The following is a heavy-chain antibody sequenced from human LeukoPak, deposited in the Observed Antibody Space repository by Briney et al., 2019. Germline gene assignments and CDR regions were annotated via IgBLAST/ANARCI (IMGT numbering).Heavy chain of an antibody. J-gene: IGHJ4*02. CDR3: ARDLGNIAVAATHFDY. CDR2: IKQDGSEK. CDR1: VFTFSSYW. D-gene: IGHD6-19*01. V-gene: IGHV3-7*01. Sequence: GGSLRLSCAASVFTFSSYWMSWVRQAPGKGLEWVANIKQDGSEKYYVDSVKGRFTISRDNAKNSLYLQMNSLRAEDTAVYYCARDLGNIAVAATHFDYWGQGTLVTVSS.